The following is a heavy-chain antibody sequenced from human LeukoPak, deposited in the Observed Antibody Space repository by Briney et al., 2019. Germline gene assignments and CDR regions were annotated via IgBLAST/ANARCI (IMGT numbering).Heavy chain of an antibody. CDR2: ISYDGSNK. Sequence: GRSLRLSCAASGFTFSSYAMHWVRQAPGKGLGWVAVISYDGSNKYYADSVKGRFTISRDNSKNTLYLQMNSLRAEDTAVYYCARDSDFRDSSGKESFDIWGQGTMVTVSS. V-gene: IGHV3-30-3*01. CDR1: GFTFSSYA. D-gene: IGHD6-6*01. CDR3: ARDSDFRDSSGKESFDI. J-gene: IGHJ3*02.